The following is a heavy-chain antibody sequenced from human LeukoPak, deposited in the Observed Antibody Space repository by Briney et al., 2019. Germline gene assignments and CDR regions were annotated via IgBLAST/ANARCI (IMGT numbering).Heavy chain of an antibody. V-gene: IGHV1-18*04. CDR3: ASVTEWEPSSFDY. CDR2: ISAYNGNT. J-gene: IGHJ4*02. D-gene: IGHD1-26*01. CDR1: GYTFTGYY. Sequence: HGASVKVSCKASGYTFTGYYMHWVRQAPGQGLEWMGWISAYNGNTNYAQKLQGRVTMTTDTSTSTAYMELRSLRSDDTAVYYCASVTEWEPSSFDYWGQGTLVTVSS.